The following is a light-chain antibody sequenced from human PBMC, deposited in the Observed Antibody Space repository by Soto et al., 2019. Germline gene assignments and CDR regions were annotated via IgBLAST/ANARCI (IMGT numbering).Light chain of an antibody. CDR3: CSYAGSSTFVYV. V-gene: IGLV2-8*01. CDR1: SSDVGGYNY. CDR2: EVN. Sequence: QSVLTQPPSASGSPGQSVAISCTGTSSDVGGYNYVSWYQQHPGKAPKLMIYEVNKRPSGVPDRFSGSKSGNTASLTVSGLQAEDEADYYCCSYAGSSTFVYVFGTGTKVTVL. J-gene: IGLJ1*01.